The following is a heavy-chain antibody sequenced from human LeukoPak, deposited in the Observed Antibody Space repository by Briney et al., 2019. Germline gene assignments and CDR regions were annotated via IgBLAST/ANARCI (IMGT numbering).Heavy chain of an antibody. CDR1: GGTFSSYA. J-gene: IGHJ6*02. D-gene: IGHD1-26*01. CDR2: IIPIFGTA. V-gene: IGHV1-69*13. Sequence: ASVKVSCKASGGTFSSYAISWVRQAPGQGLEWMGGIIPIFGTANYAQKFQGRVTITADESTSTAYMELSSLRSEDTAVFYCARISLGAIWGYYYGMDVWGQGTTVTVSS. CDR3: ARISLGAIWGYYYGMDV.